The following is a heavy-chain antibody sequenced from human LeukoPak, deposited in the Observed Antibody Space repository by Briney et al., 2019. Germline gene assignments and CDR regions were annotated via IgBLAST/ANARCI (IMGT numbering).Heavy chain of an antibody. V-gene: IGHV4-59*01. CDR2: IYYSGST. J-gene: IGHJ6*03. Sequence: SETLSLTCTVSGGSISSYYWSWIRQPPGKGLEWIGYIYYSGSTNYNPSLKSRVTISVDTSKNQFSLKLSSVTAADTAVYYCAREAMVRGVKYYYYYMDVWGKGTTVTISS. CDR1: GGSISSYY. CDR3: AREAMVRGVKYYYYYMDV. D-gene: IGHD3-10*01.